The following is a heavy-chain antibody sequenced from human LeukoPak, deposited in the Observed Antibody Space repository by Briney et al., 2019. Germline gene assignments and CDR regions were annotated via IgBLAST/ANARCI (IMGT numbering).Heavy chain of an antibody. D-gene: IGHD2-15*01. Sequence: GGSLRLSCAASGFTFSSYWMHWVRHTPGKGLVWVSRIKGDGSSTSYADSVKGRFTISRDNAKNTLYLQMNSLRAEDTALYYCAKECGGSCLDALDIWGQGTMVTVSS. CDR3: AKECGGSCLDALDI. CDR2: IKGDGSST. CDR1: GFTFSSYW. V-gene: IGHV3-74*01. J-gene: IGHJ3*02.